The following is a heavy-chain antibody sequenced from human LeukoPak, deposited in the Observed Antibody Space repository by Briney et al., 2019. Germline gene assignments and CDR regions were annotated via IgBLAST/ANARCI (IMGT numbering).Heavy chain of an antibody. V-gene: IGHV5-51*01. CDR1: GYSFTRHW. CDR3: ARLRDNWEDY. CDR2: IYPGDSDT. D-gene: IGHD1-20*01. J-gene: IGHJ4*02. Sequence: GESLKISCKGVGYSFTRHWIAWVRQMPGRGLEWMGIIYPGDSDTGYNPSFQGQVTISADKSISSAYLQWNSLKASDTAMYYCARLRDNWEDYWGQGTLVTVSS.